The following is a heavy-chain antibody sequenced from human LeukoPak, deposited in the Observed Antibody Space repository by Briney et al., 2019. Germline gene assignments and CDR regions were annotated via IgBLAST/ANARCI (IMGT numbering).Heavy chain of an antibody. J-gene: IGHJ4*02. CDR1: GGTFSSYA. CDR3: ARGSGSYPEHFDY. V-gene: IGHV1-69*04. D-gene: IGHD3-10*01. Sequence: SVKVSCKASGGTFSSYAISWGRQAPGQGLEWMGRIIPILGIANYAQKFQGRVTITADKSTSTAYMELSSLRSEDTAVYYCARGSGSYPEHFDYWGQGTLVTVSS. CDR2: IIPILGIA.